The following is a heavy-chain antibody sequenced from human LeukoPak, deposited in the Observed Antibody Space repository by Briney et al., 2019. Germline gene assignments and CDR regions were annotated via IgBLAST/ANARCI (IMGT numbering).Heavy chain of an antibody. CDR2: INHSGST. CDR3: ARVRAAAGTGYYYYYYMDV. Sequence: SETLSLTCAVYGGSFSGYYWSWIRQPPGKGLELIGEINHSGSTNYNPSLKSRVTISVDTSKNQFSLKLSSVTAADTAVYYCARVRAAAGTGYYYYYYMDVWGKGTTVTVSS. CDR1: GGSFSGYY. J-gene: IGHJ6*03. D-gene: IGHD6-13*01. V-gene: IGHV4-34*01.